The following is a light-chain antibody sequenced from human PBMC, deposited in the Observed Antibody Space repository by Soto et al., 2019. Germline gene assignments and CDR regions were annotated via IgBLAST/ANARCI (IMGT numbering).Light chain of an antibody. CDR3: QQYHDWPLT. CDR2: GGS. V-gene: IGKV3-15*01. CDR1: QSISNN. J-gene: IGKJ1*01. Sequence: EIVMTQSPATVSLSPGERATLSCRASQSISNNLGWYQQKPGQAPRLLIYGGSYRATGAPARFSGYGSGTEFTLTISSLQSEDFAVYYCQQYHDWPLTFGQGTKVEIK.